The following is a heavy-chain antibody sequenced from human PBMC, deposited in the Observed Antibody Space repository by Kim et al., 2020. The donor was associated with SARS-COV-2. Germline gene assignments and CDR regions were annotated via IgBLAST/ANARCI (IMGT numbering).Heavy chain of an antibody. CDR2: ISSSSSTI. J-gene: IGHJ3*02. CDR1: GFTFSSYS. V-gene: IGHV3-48*02. D-gene: IGHD4-17*01. CDR3: ARSGHDYGDPGAFYI. Sequence: GGSLRLSCAASGFTFSSYSMNWVRQAPGKGLEWVSYISSSSSTIYYADSVKGRFTISRDNAKNSLYLQMNSLRDEDTAVYYCARSGHDYGDPGAFYIWGQGTMVTVSS.